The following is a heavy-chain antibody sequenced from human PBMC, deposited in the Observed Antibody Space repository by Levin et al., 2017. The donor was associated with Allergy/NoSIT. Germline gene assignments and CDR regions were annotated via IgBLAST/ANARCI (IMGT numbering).Heavy chain of an antibody. D-gene: IGHD2-2*01. CDR2: ISFGGSKK. CDR1: GLSFSNYV. V-gene: IGHV3-30-3*01. CDR3: AAEPKNIVGVPADMGTFDV. Sequence: GGSLRLSCVASGLSFSNYVMHWVRQAPGKGLEWVAAISFGGSKKYYTDSVKGRFTISRDNSRNTLYLQINSLRLEDTAVYYCAAEPKNIVGVPADMGTFDVWGQGTMVTVSS. J-gene: IGHJ3*01.